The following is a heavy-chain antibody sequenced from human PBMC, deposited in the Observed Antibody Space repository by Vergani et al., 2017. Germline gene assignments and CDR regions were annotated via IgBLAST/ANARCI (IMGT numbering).Heavy chain of an antibody. D-gene: IGHD3-22*01. J-gene: IGHJ5*02. V-gene: IGHV3-23*04. CDR3: AKVSGITMIVVVTPGYWFDP. CDR2: ISGSGGST. CDR1: GFTFSDYA. Sequence: EVQLVESGGGLVKPGGSLRLSCAASGFTFSDYAMSWVRQAPGKGLEWVSAISGSGGSTNYADSVKGRFPISRDNFKNSLYLQMNSLRAEETAVDYCAKVSGITMIVVVTPGYWFDPWGQGTLVTVSS.